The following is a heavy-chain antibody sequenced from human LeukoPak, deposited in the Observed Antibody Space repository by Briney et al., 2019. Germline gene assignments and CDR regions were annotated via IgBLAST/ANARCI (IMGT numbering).Heavy chain of an antibody. CDR3: ARTGADSSGRDY. D-gene: IGHD3-22*01. CDR2: IYYGGST. Sequence: PSETLSLTCTVSGGSISSSSYYRGWIRQPPGKGLEWIGSIYYGGSTYYNPSLKSRVTISVDTSKNQFSLKLSSVTAADTAVYYCARTGADSSGRDYWGQGTLVTVSS. J-gene: IGHJ4*02. CDR1: GGSISSSSYY. V-gene: IGHV4-39*07.